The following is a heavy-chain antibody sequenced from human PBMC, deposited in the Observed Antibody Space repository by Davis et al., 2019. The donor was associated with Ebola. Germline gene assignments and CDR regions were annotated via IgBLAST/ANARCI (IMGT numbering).Heavy chain of an antibody. CDR2: LYHGGNT. CDR1: GDSISGYY. V-gene: IGHV4-59*01. J-gene: IGHJ6*02. Sequence: SETLSLTCTVSGDSISGYYWSWIRQPPGKGPEWIGFLYHGGNTNYNPSLKSRVTILVGPSENQFSLKLNSVTAADTAVYYCARTRYYPYYYGMDVWGQGTTVTVSS. CDR3: ARTRYYPYYYGMDV.